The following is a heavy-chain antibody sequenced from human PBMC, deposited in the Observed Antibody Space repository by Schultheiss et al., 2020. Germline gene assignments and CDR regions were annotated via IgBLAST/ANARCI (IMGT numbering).Heavy chain of an antibody. CDR2: INTITGNP. V-gene: IGHV7-4-1*02. Sequence: ASVKVSCKASGYTFTSYGISWVRQAPGQGLEWMGWINTITGNPTYFQAFTGRFVFSLDTSVSTAYLEIRSLQSEDTAVYYCARDEATIRFHYWGQGTLVTVSS. CDR3: ARDEATIRFHY. CDR1: GYTFTSYG. D-gene: IGHD5-24*01. J-gene: IGHJ4*02.